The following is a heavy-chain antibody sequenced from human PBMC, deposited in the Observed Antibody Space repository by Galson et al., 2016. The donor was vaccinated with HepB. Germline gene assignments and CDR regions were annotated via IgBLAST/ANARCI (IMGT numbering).Heavy chain of an antibody. CDR3: AKDVYTSGSEYGMDV. CDR2: VSYDGYSK. J-gene: IGHJ6*02. Sequence: SLRLSCAASGFFFNNYGMHWVRQAPGKGLAWVAVVSYDGYSKYYADSVKGRFTISRDNSKTTMYLQMNSLRVEDTAGYYCAKDVYTSGSEYGMDVWGQGTTVTVSS. CDR1: GFFFNNYG. D-gene: IGHD3-10*01. V-gene: IGHV3-30*18.